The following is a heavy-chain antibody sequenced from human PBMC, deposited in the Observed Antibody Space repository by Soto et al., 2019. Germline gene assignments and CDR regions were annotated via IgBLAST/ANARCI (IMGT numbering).Heavy chain of an antibody. V-gene: IGHV3-53*01. CDR3: AREGIAVAGTVGGDYYYYGMDV. CDR2: IYSGGST. CDR1: GFTVSSNY. Sequence: EVQLVESGGGLIQPGGSLRLSCAASGFTVSSNYMSWVRQAPGKGLEWVSVIYSGGSTYYADSVKGRFTISRDNSKNTVYLQMSSLRAEDTAVYYCAREGIAVAGTVGGDYYYYGMDVWGQGTTVTVSS. J-gene: IGHJ6*02. D-gene: IGHD6-19*01.